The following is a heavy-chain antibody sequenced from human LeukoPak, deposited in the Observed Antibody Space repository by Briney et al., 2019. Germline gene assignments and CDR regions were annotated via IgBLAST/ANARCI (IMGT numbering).Heavy chain of an antibody. CDR3: VKSGYDDTVLPIYFDS. V-gene: IGHV4-39*01. CDR2: VHYDGFS. CDR1: GSSISRSSYY. J-gene: IGHJ4*02. D-gene: IGHD5-18*01. Sequence: PSETLSLTCTVSGSSISRSSYYWGWIRQPPGRGLEWLGGVHYDGFSYYNPALKRRVTISLDTSRNQFSLKLNSVTAADTAVYHCVKSGYDDTVLPIYFDSWGQGTPVTVSS.